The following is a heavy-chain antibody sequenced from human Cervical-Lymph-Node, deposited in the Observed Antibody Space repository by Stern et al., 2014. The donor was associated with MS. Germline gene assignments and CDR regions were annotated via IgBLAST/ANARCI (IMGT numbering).Heavy chain of an antibody. V-gene: IGHV4-31*03. CDR1: GGSISSGGYY. CDR2: IYYSVST. Sequence: QVQLVESGPGLVKPSQTLSLTSTVSGGSISSGGYYWSWIRQHPGKGLEWIGYIYYSVSTYYHPSLQSRVTISGDTSNNQFYLKLSSVTAADTAVYYCARVSYDFWSGYYAFDYWGQGTLVTVSS. D-gene: IGHD3-3*01. CDR3: ARVSYDFWSGYYAFDY. J-gene: IGHJ4*02.